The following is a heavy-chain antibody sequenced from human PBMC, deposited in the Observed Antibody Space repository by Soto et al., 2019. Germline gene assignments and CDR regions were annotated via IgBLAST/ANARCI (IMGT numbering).Heavy chain of an antibody. CDR3: AHKEGQAAKRCFDP. D-gene: IGHD2-15*01. V-gene: IGHV2-5*02. CDR1: GFSLNTSGVG. Sequence: QITLKESGPTLVKPSQTLTLTCTFSGFSLNTSGVGVGWIRQPPGKALEWLALIYWDDDKRYSPSLKRRLTIPKDTSKNQVVLTMTAVDTVDTATYSCAHKEGQAAKRCFDPWGHGTLVTVSS. J-gene: IGHJ5*02. CDR2: IYWDDDK.